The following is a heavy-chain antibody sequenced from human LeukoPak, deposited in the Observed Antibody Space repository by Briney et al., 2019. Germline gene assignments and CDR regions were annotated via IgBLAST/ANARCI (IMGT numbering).Heavy chain of an antibody. CDR3: ARLVALAATYYFDY. Sequence: GSLRLSCAASGFTFSSYGMSWVRQAPGKGLEWVSSISSSSTYIYYADSVKGRFTISRDNAKNSLYLQMNSLRAEDTAVYYCARLVALAATYYFDYWGQGTLVTVSS. CDR1: GFTFSSYG. D-gene: IGHD6-25*01. V-gene: IGHV3-21*01. CDR2: ISSSSTYI. J-gene: IGHJ4*02.